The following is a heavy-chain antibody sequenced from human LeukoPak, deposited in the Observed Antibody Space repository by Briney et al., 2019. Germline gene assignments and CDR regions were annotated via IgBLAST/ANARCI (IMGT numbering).Heavy chain of an antibody. Sequence: ASVKVSCKASGYTFTGYYMHWVRQAPGQGLEWMGWINPNSGGTNYAQKFQGRVTMTRDTSISTAYMELSRLRSDDTAVYYCARVNSGWGVALDVDYWGQGTLVTVSS. D-gene: IGHD3-10*01. V-gene: IGHV1-2*02. J-gene: IGHJ4*02. CDR1: GYTFTGYY. CDR3: ARVNSGWGVALDVDY. CDR2: INPNSGGT.